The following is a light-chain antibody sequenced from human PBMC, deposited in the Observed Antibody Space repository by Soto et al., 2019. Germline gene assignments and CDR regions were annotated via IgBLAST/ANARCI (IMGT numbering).Light chain of an antibody. V-gene: IGKV1-5*03. CDR1: QSISGL. J-gene: IGKJ1*01. CDR2: KAS. Sequence: DIQMPPSPSTLSSSVGDRVPITCRASQSISGLLAWYQQKPGKAPKLLIYKASGLESGVPSRFSGSGSGTEFTLTINRLQPDDFETYYRQQYNTSWTCGQGTKGDIK. CDR3: QQYNTSWT.